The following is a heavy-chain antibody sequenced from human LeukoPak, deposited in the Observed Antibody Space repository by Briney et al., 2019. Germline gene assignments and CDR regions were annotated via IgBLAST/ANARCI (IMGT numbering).Heavy chain of an antibody. CDR1: GGTFSSYT. CDR2: ITPIFGTA. Sequence: SVKVSCKASGGTFSSYTISWVRQAPGQGLEWMGGITPIFGTANYAQKFQGRVTITTDESMSTAYMELSSLRSEDTAVYYCARVGSGWYLDDYFDYWGQGTLVTLSS. V-gene: IGHV1-69*05. D-gene: IGHD6-19*01. J-gene: IGHJ4*02. CDR3: ARVGSGWYLDDYFDY.